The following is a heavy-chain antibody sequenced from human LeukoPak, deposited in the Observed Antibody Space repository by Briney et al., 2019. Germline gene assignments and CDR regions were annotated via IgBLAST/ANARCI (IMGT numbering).Heavy chain of an antibody. J-gene: IGHJ4*02. D-gene: IGHD2-2*01. CDR2: ISAYNGNT. Sequence: ASVKVSCKASGYTFTSYGISWVRQAPGQGLEWMGWISAYNGNTNYAQKLQGRVTMTTDTSTSTAYMELRSLRSDDTAVYYCARARDHCSSTSCYYRYGYWGQGTLVTVSS. V-gene: IGHV1-18*01. CDR3: ARARDHCSSTSCYYRYGY. CDR1: GYTFTSYG.